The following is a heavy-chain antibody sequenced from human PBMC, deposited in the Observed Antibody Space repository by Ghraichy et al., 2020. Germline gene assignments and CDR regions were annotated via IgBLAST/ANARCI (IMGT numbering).Heavy chain of an antibody. J-gene: IGHJ4*02. V-gene: IGHV4-39*01. CDR1: GGSISSSSYY. D-gene: IGHD3-10*01. CDR3: ARHSAKITMVQWDY. Sequence: SETLSLTCTVSGGSISSSSYYWGWIRQPPGKGLEWIGSIYYSGSTYYNPSLKSRVTISVDTSKNQFSLKLSSVTAADTAVYYCARHSAKITMVQWDYWGQGTLVTVSS. CDR2: IYYSGST.